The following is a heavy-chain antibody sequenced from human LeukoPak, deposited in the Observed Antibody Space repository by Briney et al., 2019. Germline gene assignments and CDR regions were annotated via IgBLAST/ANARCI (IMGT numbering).Heavy chain of an antibody. V-gene: IGHV4-39*07. J-gene: IGHJ3*02. D-gene: IGHD3-10*01. CDR1: GGSISSYY. CDR2: IYYSGST. Sequence: KASETLSLTCTVSGGSISSYYWGWIRQPPGKGLEWIGGIYYSGSTYYNPSLKSRVTISVDTSKNQFSLKLSSVTAADTAVYYCARAPRGSPGAFDIWGQGTMVTVSS. CDR3: ARAPRGSPGAFDI.